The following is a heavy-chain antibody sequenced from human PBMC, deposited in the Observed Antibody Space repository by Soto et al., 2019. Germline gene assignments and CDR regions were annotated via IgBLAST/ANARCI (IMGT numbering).Heavy chain of an antibody. D-gene: IGHD3-22*01. J-gene: IGHJ5*02. V-gene: IGHV1-69*12. CDR2: IIPIFDTA. CDR3: ARDPNSYDSSGYYWFDP. CDR1: GGTFSSYG. Sequence: QVQLVQSGAEVKKPGSSVKVSCKASGGTFSSYGITWVRQAPGQGLEWMGGIIPIFDTANYAQKFQGRVTIPAAESTSTAYMELSSLRSEDTAVYYCARDPNSYDSSGYYWFDPWGQGTLVTVSS.